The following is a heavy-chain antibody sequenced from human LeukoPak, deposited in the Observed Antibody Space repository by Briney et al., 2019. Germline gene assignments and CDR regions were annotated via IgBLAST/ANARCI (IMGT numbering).Heavy chain of an antibody. CDR2: IIPIFGTA. CDR3: ARDLHSGSYYYYGMDV. J-gene: IGHJ6*02. CDR1: GGTFSSYA. V-gene: IGHV1-69*13. Sequence: SVKVSCKASGGTFSSYAISWVRQAPGQGLEWMGGIIPIFGTANYAQKFQGRVTITADESTSTAYMELSSLRSEDTAVYYCARDLHSGSYYYYGMDVWGQGTTVTVSS. D-gene: IGHD1-26*01.